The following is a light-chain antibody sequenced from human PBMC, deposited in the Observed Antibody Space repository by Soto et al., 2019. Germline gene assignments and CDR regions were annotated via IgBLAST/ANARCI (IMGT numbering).Light chain of an antibody. J-gene: IGKJ4*01. Sequence: EFVLTQSPGTLSLSPGERATLSCRASQSVSSNLAWYQQKPGQAPRLLIYGASTRATGIPARFSGSGSGTDFTLTISCLQSEDFATYYCQQYYSYPLTFGGGTKVDIK. CDR1: QSVSSN. CDR3: QQYYSYPLT. CDR2: GAS. V-gene: IGKV3-15*01.